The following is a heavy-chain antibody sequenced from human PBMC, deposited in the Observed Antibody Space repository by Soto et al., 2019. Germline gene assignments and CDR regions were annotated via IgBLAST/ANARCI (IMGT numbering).Heavy chain of an antibody. CDR1: EGTFSSYA. Sequence: QVQLVQSGAEVKKPGSSVKVSCKASEGTFSSYAISWVRQAPGQGLEWMGGIIPIFGTANYAQKFQGRVTITADESTSTAYMELSSLRSEDTAVYYCARVPNKYYYDSSGYRNDAFDIWGQGTMVTVSS. CDR3: ARVPNKYYYDSSGYRNDAFDI. J-gene: IGHJ3*02. V-gene: IGHV1-69*01. CDR2: IIPIFGTA. D-gene: IGHD3-22*01.